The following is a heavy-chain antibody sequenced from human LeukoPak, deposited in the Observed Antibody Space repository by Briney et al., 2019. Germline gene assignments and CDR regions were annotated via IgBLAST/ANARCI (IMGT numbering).Heavy chain of an antibody. D-gene: IGHD3-22*01. CDR2: IIPIFGTA. CDR3: ARVRRGFNYYDSSGYFDY. CDR1: GGTFSSYA. V-gene: IGHV1-69*13. J-gene: IGHJ4*02. Sequence: ASVKVSCKASGGTFSSYAISWVRQAPGQGPEWMGGIIPIFGTANYAQKFQGRVTITADESTSTAYMELSSLRSEDTAVYYCARVRRGFNYYDSSGYFDYWGQGTLVTVSS.